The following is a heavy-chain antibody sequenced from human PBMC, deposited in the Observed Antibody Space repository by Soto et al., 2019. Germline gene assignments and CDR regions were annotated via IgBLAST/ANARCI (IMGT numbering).Heavy chain of an antibody. CDR1: GFTFSSYA. D-gene: IGHD2-2*02. CDR2: ISYDGSNK. V-gene: IGHV3-30-3*01. J-gene: IGHJ5*02. CDR3: ARDAFPMILPPPIGWLDT. Sequence: GGSLRLSCAASGFTFSSYAMHWVRQAPGKGLEWVAVISYDGSNKYYADSVKGRSTISRDNSKNTLYLQMNSLRAEDTAVYYCARDAFPMILPPPIGWLDTWGQGTLVTVSS.